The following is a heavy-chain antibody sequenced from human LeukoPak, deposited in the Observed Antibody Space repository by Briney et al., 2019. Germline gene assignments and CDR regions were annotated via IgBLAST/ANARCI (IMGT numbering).Heavy chain of an antibody. CDR1: GFTFSSYA. Sequence: GGSLRLSCAASGFTFSSYAMHWVRQAPGKGLEWVAVISYDGSNKYYADSVKGRFTISRDNSKNTLYLQMNSLRAEDTAVYCCARGPSLWGQGTLVTVSS. J-gene: IGHJ4*02. CDR2: ISYDGSNK. V-gene: IGHV3-30*04. D-gene: IGHD3-16*02. CDR3: ARGPSL.